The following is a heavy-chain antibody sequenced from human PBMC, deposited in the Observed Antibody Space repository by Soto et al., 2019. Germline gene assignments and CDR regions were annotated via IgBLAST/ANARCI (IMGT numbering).Heavy chain of an antibody. CDR2: IIPIFGTA. J-gene: IGHJ6*02. D-gene: IGHD5-18*01. V-gene: IGHV1-69*01. CDR1: GGTFSSYA. CDR3: AREGLWVPYVYYYGMDV. Sequence: QVQLVQSGAEVKKPGSSVKVSCKASGGTFSSYAISWVRQAPGQGLEWMGGIIPIFGTANYAQKFQGRVTITADESTSTAYMELSSLRSEDTAVYYCAREGLWVPYVYYYGMDVWGQGTTVTVSS.